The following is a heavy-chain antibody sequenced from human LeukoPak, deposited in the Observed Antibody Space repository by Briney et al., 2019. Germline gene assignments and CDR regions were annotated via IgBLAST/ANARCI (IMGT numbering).Heavy chain of an antibody. Sequence: SETLSLTCTVYGVSFSGYYWSWIRQPPGKGLEWIGEINHNGNTNYNPSLKSRVTLSVDTSNNLFSLNLRSLTAPDTAVYYCARIMGYYSSGNYVVFDFWGQGALVTVSS. CDR3: ARIMGYYSSGNYVVFDF. CDR2: INHNGNT. D-gene: IGHD3-22*01. J-gene: IGHJ4*02. CDR1: GVSFSGYY. V-gene: IGHV4-34*01.